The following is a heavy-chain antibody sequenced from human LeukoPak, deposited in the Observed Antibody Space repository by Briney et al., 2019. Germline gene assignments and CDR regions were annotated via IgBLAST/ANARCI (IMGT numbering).Heavy chain of an antibody. J-gene: IGHJ4*02. V-gene: IGHV4-61*02. CDR1: GDSIGSGSYY. Sequence: PSQTLSLTCTVSGDSIGSGSYYWSWIRQPAGKGLEWIGRIYTSGSTNYNPSLKSRVTMSVDTSKNQFSLKLSSVTAADTAVYYCAREWAASVDYWGQGTLVTVSS. CDR3: AREWAASVDY. CDR2: IYTSGST. D-gene: IGHD6-13*01.